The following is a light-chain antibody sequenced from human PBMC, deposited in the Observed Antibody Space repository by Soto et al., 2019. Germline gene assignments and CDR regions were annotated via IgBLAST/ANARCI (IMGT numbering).Light chain of an antibody. V-gene: IGLV1-40*01. CDR1: SSNLVAGYD. Sequence: QSVLTQPPSVSGAPGQRVTISCTGNSSNLVAGYDVHWYQQLPGAAPKLVIFGNRNRTSGVPERFSGSKSGTSASLAITGLQAEDEADYYCQAYDYSLTASVFGGGTKLTVL. J-gene: IGLJ3*02. CDR2: GNR. CDR3: QAYDYSLTASV.